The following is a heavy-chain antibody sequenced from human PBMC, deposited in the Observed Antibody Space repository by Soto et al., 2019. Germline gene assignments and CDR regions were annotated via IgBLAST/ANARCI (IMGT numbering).Heavy chain of an antibody. CDR1: GYTFTSYA. CDR3: ARDERGCSGGNCYDLFEP. J-gene: IGHJ5*02. CDR2: INAGNGNT. V-gene: IGHV1-3*01. D-gene: IGHD2-15*01. Sequence: GASVKVSCKASGYTFTSYAMHWVRQAPGQRLEWMGWINAGNGNTKYSQKFQGRVTITRDTSASTAYMELSSLRSEDTAAYYCARDERGCSGGNCYDLFEPWGQGTLVTVSS.